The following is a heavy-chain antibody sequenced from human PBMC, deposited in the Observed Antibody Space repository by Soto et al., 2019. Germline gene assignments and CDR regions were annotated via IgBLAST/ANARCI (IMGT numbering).Heavy chain of an antibody. V-gene: IGHV1-69*01. CDR2: TIPIIGTT. J-gene: IGHJ4*02. CDR3: AAGDSSDTGDH. CDR1: GDTLSTHG. Sequence: QVQLVQSGAEVKKPGSSVKVSCKASGDTLSTHGISWVRQAPGQGLEWMGGTIPIIGTTDYAEKVQGRVTITADESTTTYYMELSSLRPDDTAVYSCAAGDSSDTGDHWGQGTLVTVSS. D-gene: IGHD6-19*01.